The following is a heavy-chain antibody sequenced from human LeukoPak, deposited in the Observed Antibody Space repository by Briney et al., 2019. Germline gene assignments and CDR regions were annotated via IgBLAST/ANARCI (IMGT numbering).Heavy chain of an antibody. V-gene: IGHV1-24*01. D-gene: IGHD4-17*01. J-gene: IGHJ3*01. Sequence: ASVKVSCKVSGYRLTELYIYWVRQAPGEGPEWMGGFDPEDDRGIYAQKFQGRVTMSEDTSTNTAYMELSSLRSEDSAMYYCAAPSARSTVTTWSAFDLWGQGTMVTVSS. CDR3: AAPSARSTVTTWSAFDL. CDR1: GYRLTELY. CDR2: FDPEDDRG.